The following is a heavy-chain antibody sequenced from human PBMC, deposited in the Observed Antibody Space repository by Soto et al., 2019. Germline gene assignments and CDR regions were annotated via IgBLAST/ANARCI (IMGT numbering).Heavy chain of an antibody. V-gene: IGHV3-33*01. Sequence: GGSLRLSCAASGFTFSSYGMHWVRQAPGKGLEWVAVIWYDGSNKYYADSVKGRFTISRDNSKNTLYLQMNSLRAEDTAVYYCARAAAAGTDVDPWGQGTLVTVSS. D-gene: IGHD6-13*01. CDR1: GFTFSSYG. CDR3: ARAAAAGTDVDP. J-gene: IGHJ5*02. CDR2: IWYDGSNK.